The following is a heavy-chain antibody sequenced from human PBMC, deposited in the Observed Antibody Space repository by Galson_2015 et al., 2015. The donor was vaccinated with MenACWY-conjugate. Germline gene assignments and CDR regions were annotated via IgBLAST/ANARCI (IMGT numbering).Heavy chain of an antibody. CDR2: IKQDGSEK. CDR3: ARADFQDYYFDY. J-gene: IGHJ4*02. D-gene: IGHD3/OR15-3a*01. Sequence: SLRLSCAASGFTFSSYWMSWVRQAPGKGLEWVANIKQDGSEKYYVDSAKGRFIISRDNAKNSLYLQMNSLRAEDTAVYYCARADFQDYYFDYWGQGTLVTVSS. V-gene: IGHV3-7*03. CDR1: GFTFSSYW.